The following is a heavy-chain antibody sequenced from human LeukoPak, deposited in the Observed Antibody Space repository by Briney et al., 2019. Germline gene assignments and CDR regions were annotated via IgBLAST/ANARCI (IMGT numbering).Heavy chain of an antibody. CDR3: AKRVDGSGSIWKNVAWFDP. J-gene: IGHJ5*02. V-gene: IGHV3-23*01. CDR2: ISGSGGST. Sequence: GGSLRLSCAASGFTFSSYAMSWVRQAPGKGLEWVSAISGSGGSTYYADSVKGRFTISRDNSKNTLYQQMNSLRAEDTAVYYCAKRVDGSGSIWKNVAWFDPWGQGTLVTVSS. D-gene: IGHD3-10*01. CDR1: GFTFSSYA.